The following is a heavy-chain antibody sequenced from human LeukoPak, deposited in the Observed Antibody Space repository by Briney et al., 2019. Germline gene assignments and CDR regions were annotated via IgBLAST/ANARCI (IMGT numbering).Heavy chain of an antibody. CDR2: ISGSGGST. Sequence: GGSLRLSCAASGFTFSSYAMSWVRQAPGKGLEWVSAISGSGGSTYYADSVKGRFTISRDNSKNTLYLQMNSLRAEDTAVYYCANAPGYSSGWYKGAYFDYWGQGTLVTVSS. J-gene: IGHJ4*02. CDR1: GFTFSSYA. V-gene: IGHV3-23*01. CDR3: ANAPGYSSGWYKGAYFDY. D-gene: IGHD6-19*01.